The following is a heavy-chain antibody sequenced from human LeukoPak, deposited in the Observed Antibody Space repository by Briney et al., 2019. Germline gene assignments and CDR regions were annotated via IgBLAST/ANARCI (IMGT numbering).Heavy chain of an antibody. CDR1: GGSISSYY. J-gene: IGHJ3*02. V-gene: IGHV4-59*01. CDR3: ARAPYSSSWYI. Sequence: SETLSLTCTVSGGSISSYYWSWIRQPPGKGLEWIGYIYYSGSTNYNPSLKSRVTISVDTSKNQFSLKLSSVTAADTAVYYCARAPYSSSWYIWGQGTMVTVSS. CDR2: IYYSGST. D-gene: IGHD6-13*01.